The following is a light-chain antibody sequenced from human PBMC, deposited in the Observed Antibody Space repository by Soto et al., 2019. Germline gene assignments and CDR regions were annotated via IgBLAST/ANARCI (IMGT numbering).Light chain of an antibody. CDR1: SRDVGNYNY. CDR3: SSYTGTSNLI. Sequence: QSALTQPASVSGSPGQSITISCSGTSRDVGNYNYVSWYQHHPGKAPKLMIYDVSNRPSGVSDRFSASKSGNTASLTISGLQAEDEADYYCSSYTGTSNLIFGGGTKLTV. V-gene: IGLV2-14*03. CDR2: DVS. J-gene: IGLJ2*01.